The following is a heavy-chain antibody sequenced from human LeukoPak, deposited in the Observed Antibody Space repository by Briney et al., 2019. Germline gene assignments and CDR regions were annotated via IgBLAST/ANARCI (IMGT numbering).Heavy chain of an antibody. V-gene: IGHV1-69*05. J-gene: IGHJ4*02. CDR1: GGTFSSYA. CDR2: IIPIFGTA. Sequence: SVKVSCKASGGTFSSYAISGVRQAPGQGLEWMGGIIPIFGTANYAQKFQGRVTITTDESTSTAYMELSSLRSEDTAVYYCAREFQNRGYYDSSGPAYWGQGTLVTVSS. D-gene: IGHD3-22*01. CDR3: AREFQNRGYYDSSGPAY.